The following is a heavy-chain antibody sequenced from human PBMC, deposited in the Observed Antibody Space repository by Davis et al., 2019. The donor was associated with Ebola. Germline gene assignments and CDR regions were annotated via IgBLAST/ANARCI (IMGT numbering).Heavy chain of an antibody. Sequence: GESLKISCAASGFLLRDYSFNWVRRAPGKGLEWLSYISSSTSIIYYADSVKGRFTISRDNAKNSLYLQMNSLRDEDTAVYYCARDRFLSLGMDVWGQGTTVTVSS. CDR2: ISSSTSII. CDR3: ARDRFLSLGMDV. J-gene: IGHJ6*02. CDR1: GFLLRDYS. V-gene: IGHV3-48*02. D-gene: IGHD3-3*01.